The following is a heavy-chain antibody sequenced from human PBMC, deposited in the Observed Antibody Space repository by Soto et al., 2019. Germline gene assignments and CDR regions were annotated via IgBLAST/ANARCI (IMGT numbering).Heavy chain of an antibody. CDR3: ARDFATYESSGYYYVVGFDY. CDR2: IYYSGNT. D-gene: IGHD3-22*01. Sequence: QVQLQVSGPGLVKPSETLSLTCTVSGGSISSYHWSWIRQPPGKGLEWIGYIYYSGNTNYNPSLKNRVTMSVDTSKNQFSLKLSSVTAADTAVYYCARDFATYESSGYYYVVGFDYWGQGTLVTVSP. J-gene: IGHJ4*02. V-gene: IGHV4-59*01. CDR1: GGSISSYH.